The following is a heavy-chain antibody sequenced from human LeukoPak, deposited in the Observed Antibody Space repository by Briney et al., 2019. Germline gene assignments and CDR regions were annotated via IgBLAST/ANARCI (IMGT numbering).Heavy chain of an antibody. CDR3: ARRGGNGDFDY. V-gene: IGHV4-59*08. CDR1: GGSISSYY. D-gene: IGHD4-23*01. CDR2: IYYSGST. Sequence: SETLSLTCTVSGGSISSYYWSWIRQPPGKGLEWIGYIYYSGSTYYNPSLKSRVTISVDTSKNKFSLKLSSVTAADTAVYYCARRGGNGDFDYWGQGTLVTVSS. J-gene: IGHJ4*02.